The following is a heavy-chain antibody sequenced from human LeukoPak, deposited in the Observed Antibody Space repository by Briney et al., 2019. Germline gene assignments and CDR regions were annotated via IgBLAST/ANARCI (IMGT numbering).Heavy chain of an antibody. CDR3: ASGTVRVITGSYFDY. D-gene: IGHD3-22*01. CDR1: GYTFTSYG. CDR2: ISAYNGNT. V-gene: IGHV1-18*01. Sequence: GASVKVSCKASGYTFTSYGISWVRQAPGQGLEWMGWISAYNGNTNYAQKLQGRVTTTTDTSTSTAYMELRSLRSDDTAVYYCASGTVRVITGSYFDYWGQGTLVTVSS. J-gene: IGHJ4*02.